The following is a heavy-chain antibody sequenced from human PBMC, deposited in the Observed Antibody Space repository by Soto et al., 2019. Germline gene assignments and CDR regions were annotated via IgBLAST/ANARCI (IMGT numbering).Heavy chain of an antibody. J-gene: IGHJ2*01. Sequence: SETLSLTCTVSGVSISSYYWIWIRQPPGKGLEWIGYIYYSGSTNYNPSLKSRVTISVDTSKNQFSLKLSSVTAADTAVYYCARFNWYFDLWGRGTLVTVSS. V-gene: IGHV4-59*08. CDR2: IYYSGST. CDR3: ARFNWYFDL. CDR1: GVSISSYY.